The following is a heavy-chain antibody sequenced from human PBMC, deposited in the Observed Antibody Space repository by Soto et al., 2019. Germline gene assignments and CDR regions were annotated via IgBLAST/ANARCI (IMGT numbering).Heavy chain of an antibody. Sequence: SVKVSCKASGGTFSSYAISWVRQAPGQGLEWMGGIIPIFGTANYAQKFQGRVTITADESTSTAYMELSSLRSEDTAVYYCARDYYDFWSGYYIWSDWGQGTLVTVSS. CDR2: IIPIFGTA. D-gene: IGHD3-3*01. V-gene: IGHV1-69*13. J-gene: IGHJ4*02. CDR1: GGTFSSYA. CDR3: ARDYYDFWSGYYIWSD.